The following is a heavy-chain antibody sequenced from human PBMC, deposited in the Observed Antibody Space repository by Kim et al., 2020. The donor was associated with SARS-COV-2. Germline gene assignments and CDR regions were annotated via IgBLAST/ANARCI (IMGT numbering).Heavy chain of an antibody. D-gene: IGHD1-7*01. CDR1: GYTFTSYG. CDR2: ISAYNGNT. Sequence: ASVKVSCKASGYTFTSYGISWVRQAPGQGLEWMGWISAYNGNTNYAQKLQGRVTMTTDTSTSTAYMELRSLRSDDTAVYYCARDLITGTTAYGMDVWGQGTTVTVSS. J-gene: IGHJ6*02. CDR3: ARDLITGTTAYGMDV. V-gene: IGHV1-18*01.